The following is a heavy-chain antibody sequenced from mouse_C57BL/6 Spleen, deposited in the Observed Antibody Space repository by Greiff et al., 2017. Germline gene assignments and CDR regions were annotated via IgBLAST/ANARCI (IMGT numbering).Heavy chain of an antibody. CDR1: GYTFTNYW. J-gene: IGHJ1*03. Sequence: VQLQQSGAELVRPGTSVKMSCKASGYTFTNYWIGWAKQRPGHGLEWIGDIYPGGGYTNYNEKFKGKATMTAEKSSSTAYMQFSSLTSEDSAIYYCARGNYYGSSYRYFDVWGTGTTVTVSS. D-gene: IGHD1-1*01. V-gene: IGHV1-63*01. CDR2: IYPGGGYT. CDR3: ARGNYYGSSYRYFDV.